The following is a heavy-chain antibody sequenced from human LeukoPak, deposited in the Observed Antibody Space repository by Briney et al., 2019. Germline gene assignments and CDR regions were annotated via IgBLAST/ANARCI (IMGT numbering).Heavy chain of an antibody. V-gene: IGHV4-59*01. J-gene: IGHJ4*02. CDR2: ISYSGST. CDR3: ARGNAN. CDR1: GGSINSYY. Sequence: PSETLSLTRTVSGGSINSYYWSWLRQPPGKGLEWIGYISYSGSTNYNPSLKSRVTISLDTSKNQFFLKLSSVIAADTALYYCARGNANWGQGTLVTVSS.